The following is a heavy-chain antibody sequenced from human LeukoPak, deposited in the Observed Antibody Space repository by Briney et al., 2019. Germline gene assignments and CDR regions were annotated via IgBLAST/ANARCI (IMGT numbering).Heavy chain of an antibody. V-gene: IGHV4-4*07. Sequence: SETLSLTCTVSGGSISSYYWSWIRQPAGKGLEWIGRIYTSGSTNYNPSPKSRVTMSVDTSKNQFSLKLSSVTAADTAVYYCARGPGYCTNGVCPPSRYYYYYMDVWGKGTTVTVSS. CDR1: GGSISSYY. CDR2: IYTSGST. D-gene: IGHD2-8*01. CDR3: ARGPGYCTNGVCPPSRYYYYYMDV. J-gene: IGHJ6*03.